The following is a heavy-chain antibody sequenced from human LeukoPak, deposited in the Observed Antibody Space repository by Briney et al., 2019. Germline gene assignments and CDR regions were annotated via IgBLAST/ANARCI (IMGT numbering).Heavy chain of an antibody. CDR1: GYSFTSYW. Sequence: GESLKISCKGSGYSFTSYWIGWVRQMPGKGLEWMGIIYPGDSDTRYSPSFQGQVTISADKSISTAYLQWSSLKASDTAMYYCARQPPRYCSGGSRPRDAFDIWGQGTMVTVSS. CDR3: ARQPPRYCSGGSRPRDAFDI. CDR2: IYPGDSDT. D-gene: IGHD2-15*01. J-gene: IGHJ3*02. V-gene: IGHV5-51*01.